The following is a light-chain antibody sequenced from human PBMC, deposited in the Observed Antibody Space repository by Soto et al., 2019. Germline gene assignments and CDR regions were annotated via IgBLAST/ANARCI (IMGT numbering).Light chain of an antibody. CDR3: QQYGSSPRK. Sequence: EIVLTQSPATLSLSPGKRATLSCGASQSVSRNSLAWYQQKPGLAPRLLIYDASSRATGIPDRFSGSGSGTDFTLTVSRLEPEDFAVYYCQQYGSSPRKFGQGTKVDIK. CDR2: DAS. V-gene: IGKV3D-20*01. J-gene: IGKJ1*01. CDR1: QSVSRNS.